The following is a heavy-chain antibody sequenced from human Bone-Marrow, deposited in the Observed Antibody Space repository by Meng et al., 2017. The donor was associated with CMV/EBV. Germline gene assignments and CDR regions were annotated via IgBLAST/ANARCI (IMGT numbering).Heavy chain of an antibody. J-gene: IGHJ3*02. Sequence: GESLKISCAVSGFTFSSHGFHWVRQAPGKGLEWVAFIRHDGSNKYYADSVKGRFTFSRDNSKNTLYLQMNSLRAEDTAVYYCAKEGIEGDTSAFDIWGQGTMVTVSS. CDR1: GFTFSSHG. CDR3: AKEGIEGDTSAFDI. CDR2: IRHDGSNK. D-gene: IGHD1-26*01. V-gene: IGHV3-30*02.